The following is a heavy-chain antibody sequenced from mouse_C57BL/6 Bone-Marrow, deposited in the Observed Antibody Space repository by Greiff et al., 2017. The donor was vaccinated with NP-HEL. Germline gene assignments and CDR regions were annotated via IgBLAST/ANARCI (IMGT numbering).Heavy chain of an antibody. CDR2: IYPGSGNT. V-gene: IGHV1-76*01. CDR1: GYTFTDYY. Sequence: QVQLQQSGAELVRPGASVKLSCKASGYTFTDYYINWVKQRPGQGLEWIARIYPGSGNTYYTEKFKGKATLTAEKSSSTAYMQLSSLTAEDSADYFWARFHYAWDYWGQGTSVTVSS. CDR3: ARFHYAWDY. J-gene: IGHJ4*01.